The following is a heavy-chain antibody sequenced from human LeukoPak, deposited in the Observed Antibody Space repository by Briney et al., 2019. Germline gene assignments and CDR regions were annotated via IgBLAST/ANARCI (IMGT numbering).Heavy chain of an antibody. Sequence: GGSLRLSCAASGFTFSTFGMHWVRQTPGKGLEWVAVTPYDGSNKYYADSVKGRFTISRDNSKDTLYLQMNSLRAEDTAVYYCAKSLEQWLVDYWGQGTLVTVSS. V-gene: IGHV3-30*18. D-gene: IGHD6-19*01. CDR1: GFTFSTFG. CDR3: AKSLEQWLVDY. CDR2: TPYDGSNK. J-gene: IGHJ4*02.